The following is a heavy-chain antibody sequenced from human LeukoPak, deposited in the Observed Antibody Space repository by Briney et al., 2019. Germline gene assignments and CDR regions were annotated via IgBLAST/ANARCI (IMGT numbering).Heavy chain of an antibody. CDR1: GGTLSSYA. J-gene: IGHJ4*02. CDR2: INAGNGNT. D-gene: IGHD2-15*01. CDR3: ARTYPLPPVVVVAATETGFDY. Sequence: GASVKVSCKASGGTLSSYAISWVRQAPGQRLEWMGWINAGNGNTKYSQKFQGRVTITRDTSASTAYMELSSLRSEDTAVYYCARTYPLPPVVVVAATETGFDYWGQGTLVTVSS. V-gene: IGHV1-3*01.